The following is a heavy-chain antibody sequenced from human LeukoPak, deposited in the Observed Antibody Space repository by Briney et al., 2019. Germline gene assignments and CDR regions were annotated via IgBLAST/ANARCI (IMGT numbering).Heavy chain of an antibody. D-gene: IGHD3-22*01. J-gene: IGHJ4*02. CDR1: GYTFTIYG. CDR3: ARGSYDGSGYYSI. V-gene: IGHV1-18*01. CDR2: ISAFNGNT. Sequence: ASVKVSCKASGYTFTIYGISWVRQAPGQGLEWMGWISAFNGNTNFAQKVQGRVTLTTDTSTSTAYMDLRSLRSDDTAVYYCARGSYDGSGYYSIWGQGTLVTVSS.